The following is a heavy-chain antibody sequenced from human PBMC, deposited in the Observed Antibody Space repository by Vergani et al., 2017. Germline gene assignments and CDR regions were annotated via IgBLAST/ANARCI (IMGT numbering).Heavy chain of an antibody. J-gene: IGHJ6*02. CDR1: GFTVSSNY. D-gene: IGHD6-19*01. CDR3: ARPSGWDTNYYYYGMDV. Sequence: EVQLVESGGGLVQPGGSLRLSCAASGFTVSSNYMSWVRQAPGKGLEWVSVIYSGGSTYYADSVQGRFTISRDNSKNTLYLQMNSLRAEDTAVYYCARPSGWDTNYYYYGMDVWGQGTTVTVSS. CDR2: IYSGGST. V-gene: IGHV3-66*02.